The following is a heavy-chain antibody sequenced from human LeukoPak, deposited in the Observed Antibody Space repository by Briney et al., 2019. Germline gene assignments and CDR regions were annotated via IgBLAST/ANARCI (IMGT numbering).Heavy chain of an antibody. J-gene: IGHJ3*02. CDR3: AATSAFDI. CDR1: GYTFTSYY. V-gene: IGHV1-58*02. Sequence: GASVKVSCKASGYTFTSYYMHWVRQARGQRLEWIGWIVVGSGNTDYAQKFQERVTITRDMSTSTAYMELSSLRSEDTAVYYCAATSAFDIWGQGTMVTVSS. CDR2: IVVGSGNT.